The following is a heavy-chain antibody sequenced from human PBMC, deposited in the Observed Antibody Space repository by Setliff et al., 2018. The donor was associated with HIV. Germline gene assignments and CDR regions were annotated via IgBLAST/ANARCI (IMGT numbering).Heavy chain of an antibody. CDR2: IYISGST. CDR1: GDSISSGSYY. CDR3: ARESGIVGAQGFDY. J-gene: IGHJ4*02. D-gene: IGHD1-26*01. V-gene: IGHV4-61*02. Sequence: PSETLSLTCTVSGDSISSGSYYWSWFRQPAGKELEWIGLIYISGSTIYNPSLKSRVTITINTSKRQFSLTLSSVTAADSAMYYCARESGIVGAQGFDYWSQGTLVTSPQ.